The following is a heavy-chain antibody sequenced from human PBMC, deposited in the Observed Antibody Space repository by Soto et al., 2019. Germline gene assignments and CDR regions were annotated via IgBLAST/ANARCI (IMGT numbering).Heavy chain of an antibody. D-gene: IGHD1-7*01. CDR1: GASVNTGDYY. J-gene: IGHJ1*01. V-gene: IGHV4-30-4*01. Sequence: VQLQGSGPGLLKPSQTLSLTCTVSGASVNTGDYYWSYIRQPPGKGLEWLGYIFYSGDTYYNPSLKNRATISLNTSRNQFSLTLTSVTDADTALYYCVGTGTTDDFWGQGTLVTVSS. CDR3: VGTGTTDDF. CDR2: IFYSGDT.